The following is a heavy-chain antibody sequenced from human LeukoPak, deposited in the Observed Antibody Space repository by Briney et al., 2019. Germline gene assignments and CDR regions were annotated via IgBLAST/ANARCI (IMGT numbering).Heavy chain of an antibody. CDR2: INHSGST. CDR3: ARGRMGARLLDY. J-gene: IGHJ4*02. V-gene: IGHV4-34*01. D-gene: IGHD1-26*01. Sequence: SETLSLTCAVYGGSFSGYYWSWIRQPPGKGLEWIGEINHSGSTNYNPSLKSRVTISVDTSKNQFSLKLSSVTAADTAVYYCARGRMGARLLDYWGQGTLVTVSS. CDR1: GGSFSGYY.